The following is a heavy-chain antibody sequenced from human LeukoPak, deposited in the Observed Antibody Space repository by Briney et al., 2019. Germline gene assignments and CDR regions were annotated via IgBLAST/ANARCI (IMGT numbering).Heavy chain of an antibody. CDR1: GGSFINRSYY. Sequence: SSETLSLTCTVSGGSFINRSYYWGWIRQPPGKGLEWIGSMYYSGSTHYNPSLQIRVTISVDTSTNHFSLMLSSVIAADTAVYYCVRHPYLYCRCRAPRTSYVFGLWRRGNLVTVPS. CDR2: MYYSGST. J-gene: IGHJ4*02. D-gene: IGHD6-6*01. V-gene: IGHV4-39*01. CDR3: VRHPYLYCRCRAPRTSYVFGL.